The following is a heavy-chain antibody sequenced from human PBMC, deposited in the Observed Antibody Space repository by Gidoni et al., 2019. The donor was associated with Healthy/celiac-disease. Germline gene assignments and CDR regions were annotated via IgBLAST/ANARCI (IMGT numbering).Heavy chain of an antibody. D-gene: IGHD3-3*01. J-gene: IGHJ6*02. CDR3: ARLGRDYDFWSGSYGMDV. CDR1: GGSISSSSYY. Sequence: QLQLQESGPGLVKPSETLSLTCTVPGGSISSSSYYWGWIRQPPGKGLEWIGSIYYSGSTYYNPSRKSRVTISVDTSKNQFSLKLSSVTAADTAVYYCARLGRDYDFWSGSYGMDVWGQGTTVTVSS. CDR2: IYYSGST. V-gene: IGHV4-39*01.